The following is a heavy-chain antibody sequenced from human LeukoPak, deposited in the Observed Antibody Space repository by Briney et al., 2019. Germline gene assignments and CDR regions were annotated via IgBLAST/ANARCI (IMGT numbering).Heavy chain of an antibody. CDR1: GFTFSNYA. J-gene: IGHJ5*02. CDR2: ISASGDTT. V-gene: IGHV3-23*01. CDR3: EGSWT. D-gene: IGHD6-6*01. Sequence: GGSLRLSCAASGFTFSNYAVNWVRQAPGKGLDWVSGISASGDTTYYADSVKGRFTISRENSKNTLYLQMNSLRVEDTAVHYCEGSWTWGPGTLVTVSS.